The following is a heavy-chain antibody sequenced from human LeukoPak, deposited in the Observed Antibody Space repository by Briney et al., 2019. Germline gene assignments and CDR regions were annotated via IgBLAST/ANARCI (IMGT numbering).Heavy chain of an antibody. CDR2: INGPSSEI. CDR1: GFSFNNFE. J-gene: IGHJ4*02. V-gene: IGHV3-48*03. Sequence: PGGSLRLSCAASGFSFNNFEMNWVRQAPGKGLEWVSFINGPSSEIYYADSVKGRSTISRDNAKTSLYLQMNSLRAEDTAVYYCVGGGLKFFDYWGRGALVTVSS. D-gene: IGHD3-16*01. CDR3: VGGGLKFFDY.